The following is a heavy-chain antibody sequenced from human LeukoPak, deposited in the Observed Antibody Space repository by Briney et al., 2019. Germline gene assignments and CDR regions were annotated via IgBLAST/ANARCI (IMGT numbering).Heavy chain of an antibody. CDR2: ISWNSGSI. V-gene: IGHV3-9*01. J-gene: IGHJ3*02. CDR3: AKDIGAVAATRAFDI. Sequence: GRSLRLSCAASGFTFYDYAMHWVRHAPGKGLEWVSGISWNSGSIGYADSVKGRFTISRDNAKNSLYLQMNSLRAEDTALYYCAKDIGAVAATRAFDIWGQGTMVTVSS. D-gene: IGHD6-19*01. CDR1: GFTFYDYA.